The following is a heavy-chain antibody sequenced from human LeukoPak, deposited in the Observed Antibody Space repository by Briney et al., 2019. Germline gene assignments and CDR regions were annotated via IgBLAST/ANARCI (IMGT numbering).Heavy chain of an antibody. D-gene: IGHD4-17*01. CDR1: GGTFSSYA. J-gene: IGHJ4*02. Sequence: SVKVSCKASGGTFSSYAISWARQAPGQGLEWMGGIIPIFGTANYAQKFQGRVTITTDESTSTAYMELSSLRSEDTAVYYCARDMYGDLFEEGFDYWGQGTLVTVS. CDR3: ARDMYGDLFEEGFDY. V-gene: IGHV1-69*05. CDR2: IIPIFGTA.